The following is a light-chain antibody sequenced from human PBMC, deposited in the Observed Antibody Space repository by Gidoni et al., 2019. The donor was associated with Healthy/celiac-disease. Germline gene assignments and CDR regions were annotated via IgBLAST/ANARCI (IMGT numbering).Light chain of an antibody. J-gene: IGLJ2*01. Sequence: SYELTQPPSVPVSPGQTARITCPGDALPKQHAYWYQQKPGQAPVLVIDKDRERPPGIPERFSGSSSGTTVTLTISGVQAEDEADYYCQSADSSGTYNVVFGGGTKLTVL. CDR2: KDR. CDR1: ALPKQH. V-gene: IGLV3-25*03. CDR3: QSADSSGTYNVV.